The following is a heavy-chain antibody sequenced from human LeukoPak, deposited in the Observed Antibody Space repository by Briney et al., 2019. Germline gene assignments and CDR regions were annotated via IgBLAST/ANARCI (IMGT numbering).Heavy chain of an antibody. Sequence: ASVKVSCKASGYTFTGYYMHWVRQAPGQGLEWMGWINPNSGGTNYAQKFQGRVTMTRDTSISTAYMELSRLRSDDTAVYYCARDVVAYYYYYMDVWGKGTTVTVSS. CDR2: INPNSGGT. D-gene: IGHD2-15*01. V-gene: IGHV1-2*02. CDR3: ARDVVAYYYYYMDV. J-gene: IGHJ6*03. CDR1: GYTFTGYY.